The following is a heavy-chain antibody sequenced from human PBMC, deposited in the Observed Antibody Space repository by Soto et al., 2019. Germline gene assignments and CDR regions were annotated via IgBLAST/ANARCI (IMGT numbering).Heavy chain of an antibody. J-gene: IGHJ4*02. CDR3: AKDRKTGSGWYWDY. V-gene: IGHV3-23*01. D-gene: IGHD6-19*01. CDR1: GFTFSSYA. CDR2: ISASGVST. Sequence: GGSLRLSCAASGFTFSSYAMSWVRQAPGKGLEWVSGISASGVSTYYADSVKGRFTISRDNPENTLYLQMNSLRAEDTALYYCAKDRKTGSGWYWDYWGQGTLVTVSS.